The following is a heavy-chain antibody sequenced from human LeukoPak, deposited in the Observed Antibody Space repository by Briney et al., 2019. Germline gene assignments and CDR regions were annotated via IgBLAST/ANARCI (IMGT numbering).Heavy chain of an antibody. CDR3: TIVGGGSLSHLFDY. CDR1: GGSTSSGSYS. J-gene: IGHJ4*02. CDR2: IYTSGST. V-gene: IGHV4-61*02. Sequence: SETLSLTCTVSGGSTSSGSYSWRWTRQPAGKGLEWIGRIYTSGSTNYNPSLKSGVTISVETSKQQFSLRRCAAAAADAAVYCWTIVGGGSLSHLFDYWGQGTLVTVSS. D-gene: IGHD1-26*01.